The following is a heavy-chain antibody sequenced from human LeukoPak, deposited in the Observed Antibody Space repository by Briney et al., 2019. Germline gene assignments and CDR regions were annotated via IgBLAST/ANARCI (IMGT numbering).Heavy chain of an antibody. CDR3: ARKETRGYYYYGMDV. CDR1: GYSFTNYW. D-gene: IGHD3-10*01. V-gene: IGHV5-51*01. Sequence: GESLKISCKGSGYSFTNYWIGWVRQMPGKGLEWMGIIYPGDTDTRYSPSFQGQVTISADKSISTAYLQWRSLKASDTAMYYCARKETRGYYYYGMDVWGQGTTVTVSS. J-gene: IGHJ6*02. CDR2: IYPGDTDT.